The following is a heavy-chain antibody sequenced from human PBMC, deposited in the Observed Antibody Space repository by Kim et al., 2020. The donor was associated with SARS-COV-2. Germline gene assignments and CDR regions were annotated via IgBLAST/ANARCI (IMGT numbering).Heavy chain of an antibody. CDR3: ASSEIQVGAGYAFDI. Sequence: SETLSLTCAVSGGSISSSNWWSWVRQPPGKGLEWIGEIYHSGSTNYNPSLKSRVTISVDKSKNQFSLKLSSVTAADTAVYYCASSEIQVGAGYAFDIWGQGTMVTVSS. J-gene: IGHJ3*02. D-gene: IGHD1-26*01. CDR2: IYHSGST. CDR1: GGSISSSNW. V-gene: IGHV4-4*02.